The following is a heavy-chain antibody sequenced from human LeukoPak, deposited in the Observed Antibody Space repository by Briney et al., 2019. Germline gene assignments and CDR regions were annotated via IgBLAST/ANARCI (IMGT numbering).Heavy chain of an antibody. CDR3: ARDQPREGFDY. CDR1: GGSISSYY. Sequence: SETLSLTCTVSGGSISSYYWSWIRQPPGKGLEWIGYIYYSGSTNYNPSLTSRATISVDTSKNQFSLKLSSVTAADTAVYYCARDQPREGFDYWGPGTLVTLSP. J-gene: IGHJ4*02. CDR2: IYYSGST. V-gene: IGHV4-59*01.